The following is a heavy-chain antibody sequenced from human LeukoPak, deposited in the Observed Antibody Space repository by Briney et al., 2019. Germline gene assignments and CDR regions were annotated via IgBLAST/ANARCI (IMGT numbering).Heavy chain of an antibody. CDR2: INHSGST. CDR3: ARSRPRKYYYGSGRSYNWFDP. J-gene: IGHJ5*02. CDR1: GGSFSGYY. D-gene: IGHD3-10*01. V-gene: IGHV4-34*01. Sequence: SETLSLTCAVYGGSFSGYYWSWIRQPPGKGLEWIGEINHSGSTNYNPSPKSRVTISVDTSKNQFSLKLSSVTAADTAVYYCARSRPRKYYYGSGRSYNWFDPWGQGTLVTVSS.